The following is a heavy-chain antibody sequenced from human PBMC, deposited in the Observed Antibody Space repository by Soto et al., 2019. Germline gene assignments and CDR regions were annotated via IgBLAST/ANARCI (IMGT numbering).Heavy chain of an antibody. V-gene: IGHV2-5*02. Sequence: QITLKESGPTLVKPTQTLTLTCTFSGFSLSSTRMAVGWIRQPPGKALEWLALIYWDDDKRYSPFLKSRLTITKDHSKNQVVLTMSNMEPVDTARYYCAHIVVAGLGYYFDYWGQGTLVTVSS. CDR3: AHIVVAGLGYYFDY. D-gene: IGHD6-19*01. J-gene: IGHJ4*02. CDR1: GFSLSSTRMA. CDR2: IYWDDDK.